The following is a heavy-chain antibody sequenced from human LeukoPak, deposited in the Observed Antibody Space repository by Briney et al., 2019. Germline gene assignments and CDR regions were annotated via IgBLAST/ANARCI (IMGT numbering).Heavy chain of an antibody. J-gene: IGHJ4*02. D-gene: IGHD1-26*01. CDR3: ARKGGIVGATTGYDY. CDR1: GFTFSSYW. CDR2: ISSSSSYI. V-gene: IGHV3-21*01. Sequence: GGSLRLSCAASGFTFSSYWMHWVRQAPGKGLEWVSSISSSSSYIYYADSVKGRFTISRDNAKNSLYLQMNSLRAEDTAVYYCARKGGIVGATTGYDYWGQGTLVTVSS.